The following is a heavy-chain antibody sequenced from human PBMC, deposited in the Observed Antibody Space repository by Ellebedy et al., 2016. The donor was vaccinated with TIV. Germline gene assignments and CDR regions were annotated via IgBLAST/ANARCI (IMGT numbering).Heavy chain of an antibody. CDR2: IISASGKA. D-gene: IGHD1-26*01. V-gene: IGHV1-69*13. CDR3: ARESWDLHDGFDL. Sequence: ASVKVSCKASGYTFTSYYMHWVRQAPGQGLEWMGGIISASGKANYAQRFQGRITITAGESTSTTYMELSSLRFEDTAVYYCARESWDLHDGFDLWGQGTMVTVSS. CDR1: GYTFTSYY. J-gene: IGHJ3*01.